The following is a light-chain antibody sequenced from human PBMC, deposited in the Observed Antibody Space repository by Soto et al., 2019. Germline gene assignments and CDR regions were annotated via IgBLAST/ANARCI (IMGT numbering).Light chain of an antibody. V-gene: IGLV2-8*01. CDR2: EVN. Sequence: QSALTQPPSASGSPGQSVTISCTGTSSDVGRYNYVSWYQQHPGKAPKLMISEVNKRASGVPDRFSVSKSGNTASLTVSGLQAEDEADYYCSSYAGTPFVFGTGTKVTVL. CDR3: SSYAGTPFV. J-gene: IGLJ1*01. CDR1: SSDVGRYNY.